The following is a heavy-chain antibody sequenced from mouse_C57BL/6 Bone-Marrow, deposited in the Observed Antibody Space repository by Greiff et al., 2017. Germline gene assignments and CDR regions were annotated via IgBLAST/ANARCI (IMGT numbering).Heavy chain of an antibody. J-gene: IGHJ2*02. D-gene: IGHD3-1*01. CDR3: ARSGPRGRSFDC. Sequence: QVQLQQPGAELVKPGASVKMSCKASGYTFTSYWITWVKQRPGQGLEWIGDICPTSGRPNYNEKFKSKAILSVATSSNTAYMQLISLTSEDSAVFYCARSGPRGRSFDCGGQGTSLTVSP. CDR2: ICPTSGRP. V-gene: IGHV1-55*01. CDR1: GYTFTSYW.